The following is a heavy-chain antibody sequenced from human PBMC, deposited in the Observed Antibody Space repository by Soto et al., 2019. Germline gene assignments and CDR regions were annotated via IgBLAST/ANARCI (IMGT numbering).Heavy chain of an antibody. CDR2: ISPDNGHT. Sequence: QVQLLQSGPEVKEPGASVKVSCKTSGYTFTSRGIYWVREAPGQGLEWMVWISPDNGHTNYVQRFQDRVTLTTDTSTSTAYMELSRLIAVDTAVYYCGRDAGDYNCYFDLWGRGTPVTVS. CDR3: GRDAGDYNCYFDL. J-gene: IGHJ2*01. V-gene: IGHV1-18*01. D-gene: IGHD4-17*01. CDR1: GYTFTSRG.